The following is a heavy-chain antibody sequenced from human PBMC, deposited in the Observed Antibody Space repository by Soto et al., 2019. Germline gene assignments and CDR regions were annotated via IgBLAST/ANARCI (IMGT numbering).Heavy chain of an antibody. CDR1: GFTFSGSA. Sequence: PGGSLRLSCAASGFTFSGSAMHWVRQASGKGLEWVGRIRSKANSYATAYAASVKGRFTISRDDSKNTAYLQMNSLKTEDTAVYYCFSPLGGHENDYCGQGTLVTVSS. V-gene: IGHV3-73*01. CDR2: IRSKANSYAT. J-gene: IGHJ4*02. CDR3: FSPLGGHENDY. D-gene: IGHD2-15*01.